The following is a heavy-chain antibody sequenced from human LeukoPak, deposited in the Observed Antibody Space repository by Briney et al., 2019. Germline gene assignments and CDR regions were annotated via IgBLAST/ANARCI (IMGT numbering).Heavy chain of an antibody. D-gene: IGHD3-22*01. CDR3: ARHDIGMYYYDGSGIDT. J-gene: IGHJ5*02. Sequence: PSETLSLTCTVSRGSISRYYWSWLRQPPGKGLEGIGHIYYSGSTNYNPSLKSRVTLSLHTSKNQFSLKLSSVTAADTAVYYCARHDIGMYYYDGSGIDTGGQGTLVTVS. CDR2: IYYSGST. CDR1: RGSISRYY. V-gene: IGHV4-59*08.